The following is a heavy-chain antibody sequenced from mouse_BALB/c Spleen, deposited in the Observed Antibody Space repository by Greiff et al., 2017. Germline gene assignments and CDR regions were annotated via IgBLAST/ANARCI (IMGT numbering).Heavy chain of an antibody. J-gene: IGHJ4*01. Sequence: EVQRVESGGGLVQPKGSLKLSCAASGFTFNTYAMNWVRQAPGKGLEWVARIRSKSNNYATYYADSVKDRFTISRDDSQSMLYLQMNNLKTEDTAMYYCVREGLWLRRSYYAMDYWGQGTSVTVSS. V-gene: IGHV10-1*02. D-gene: IGHD2-2*01. CDR3: VREGLWLRRSYYAMDY. CDR2: IRSKSNNYAT. CDR1: GFTFNTYA.